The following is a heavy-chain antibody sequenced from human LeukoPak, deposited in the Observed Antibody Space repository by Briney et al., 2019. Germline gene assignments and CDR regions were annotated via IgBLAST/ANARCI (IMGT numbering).Heavy chain of an antibody. CDR2: IDHSGST. CDR1: GGSFSGYY. Sequence: SETLSLTCAVYGGSFSGYYWSWIRQPPGKGLEWIGEIDHSGSTNYNPSLKSRVTISVDTSKNQFSLKLSSVTAADTAVYYCARGYNWFDPWGQGTLVTVSS. J-gene: IGHJ5*02. V-gene: IGHV4-34*01. CDR3: ARGYNWFDP.